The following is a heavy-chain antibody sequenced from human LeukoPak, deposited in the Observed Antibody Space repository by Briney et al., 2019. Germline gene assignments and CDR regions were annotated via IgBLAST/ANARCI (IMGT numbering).Heavy chain of an antibody. CDR3: ARDRRFDY. D-gene: IGHD6-6*01. Sequence: QTGGSLRLSCEVSGFTFSSYFMSWVRQAPGKGLQWVSSISGSGGFTYYTDSVKGRFTISRDNSKNTLYLQMNSLRAEDTAVYYCARDRRFDYWGQGTLVTVSS. CDR1: GFTFSSYF. V-gene: IGHV3-23*01. J-gene: IGHJ4*02. CDR2: ISGSGGFT.